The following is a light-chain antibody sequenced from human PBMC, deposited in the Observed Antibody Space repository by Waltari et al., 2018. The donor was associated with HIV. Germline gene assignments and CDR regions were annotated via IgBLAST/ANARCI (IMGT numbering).Light chain of an antibody. Sequence: VVLTQSPGALSLSQGETATPSCRASHSLSRLAWYQHKPGQAPRLVIYDTSIRATGIPYRFSGDWSRTDFTLTISRLEPEDFAVYYCQQYNSSPLTFGGGTKVEIK. CDR2: DTS. CDR3: QQYNSSPLT. CDR1: HSLSR. J-gene: IGKJ4*01. V-gene: IGKV3-20*01.